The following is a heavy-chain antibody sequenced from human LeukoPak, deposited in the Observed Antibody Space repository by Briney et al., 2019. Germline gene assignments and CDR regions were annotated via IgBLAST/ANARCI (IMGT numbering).Heavy chain of an antibody. D-gene: IGHD3-16*01. J-gene: IGHJ4*02. CDR1: GFTFSSYS. CDR2: ISISSGTI. Sequence: GGSLRLSCAASGFTFSSYSMNCVRQAPGKGQERVSYISISSGTIHYAHSVKGRFTISRDNAKNLLFLQMDSLRDEDTAVYYCARDEAYGGAYAVSCGQGSLVSVSS. V-gene: IGHV3-48*02. CDR3: ARDEAYGGAYAVS.